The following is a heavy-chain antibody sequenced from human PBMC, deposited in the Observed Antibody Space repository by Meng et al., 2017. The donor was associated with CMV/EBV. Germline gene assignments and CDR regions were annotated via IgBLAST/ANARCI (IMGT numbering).Heavy chain of an antibody. D-gene: IGHD3-3*01. J-gene: IGHJ4*02. CDR1: GYTFTGYY. CDR3: ARVGETIFGVVTHLDH. V-gene: IGHV1-2*02. Sequence: ASVKVSCKASGYTFTGYYMHWVRQAPGQGLEWMGWINPNSGGTNYAQKFQGRVTMTRDTSISTAYMELSRLRSDDTAVYYCARVGETIFGVVTHLDHWGQGTLVTVSS. CDR2: INPNSGGT.